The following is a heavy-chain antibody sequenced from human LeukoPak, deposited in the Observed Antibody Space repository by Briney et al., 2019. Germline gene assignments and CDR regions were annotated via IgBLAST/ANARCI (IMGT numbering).Heavy chain of an antibody. CDR1: GGSISSGGYY. V-gene: IGHV4-30-2*01. D-gene: IGHD3-3*01. J-gene: IGHJ4*02. CDR2: IYHSGST. CDR3: ARQRQDDPGRFGVVIPY. Sequence: PSEALSLTCTVSGGSISSGGYYWSWIRQPPGKGLEWIGYIYHSGSTYYNPSLKSRVTISVDRSKNQFSLKLSSVTAADTAVYYCARQRQDDPGRFGVVIPYWGQGTLVTVSS.